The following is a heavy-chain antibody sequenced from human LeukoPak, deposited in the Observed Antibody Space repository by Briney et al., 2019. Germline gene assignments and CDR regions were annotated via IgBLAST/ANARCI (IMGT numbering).Heavy chain of an antibody. Sequence: PSDPVSLTCAVYGGSFSGYYWSCIRQPPGKGLEWIGEINHSGSTNYNPPRKSRVTISVDTSKNRFFLKLSSVTTAGTGGYYCARGPGGFNYGHYFDYWGQGTLVSVFS. D-gene: IGHD5-18*01. CDR2: INHSGST. V-gene: IGHV4-34*01. J-gene: IGHJ4*02. CDR3: ARGPGGFNYGHYFDY. CDR1: GGSFSGYY.